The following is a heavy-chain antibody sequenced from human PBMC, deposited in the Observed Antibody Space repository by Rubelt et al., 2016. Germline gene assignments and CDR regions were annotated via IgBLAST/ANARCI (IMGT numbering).Heavy chain of an antibody. V-gene: IGHV5-51*01. J-gene: IGHJ6*02. D-gene: IGHD3-22*01. CDR1: GYSFTSYW. CDR2: IYPGDSDT. Sequence: GSGYSFTSYWIGWVRQMPGKGLEWMGIIYPGDSDTRYSPSFQGQVTISADKSISTAYLQWSSLKASDAAMYYCARLRNYYDSSGYYSYYYYYYGMDVWGQGTTVTVSS. CDR3: ARLRNYYDSSGYYSYYYYYYGMDV.